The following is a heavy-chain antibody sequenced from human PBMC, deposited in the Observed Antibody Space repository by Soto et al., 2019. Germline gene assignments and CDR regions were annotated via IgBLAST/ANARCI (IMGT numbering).Heavy chain of an antibody. CDR2: ISYDGSNK. V-gene: IGHV3-30*18. J-gene: IGHJ4*02. CDR1: GFTFSSYG. D-gene: IGHD1-26*01. Sequence: PGGSLRLSCAASGFTFSSYGMHWVRQAPGKGLEWVAVISYDGSNKYYADSVKGRFTISRDNSKNTLYLQMNSLRAEDTAVYYCANLYVEPYFDYWGQGTLVTVSS. CDR3: ANLYVEPYFDY.